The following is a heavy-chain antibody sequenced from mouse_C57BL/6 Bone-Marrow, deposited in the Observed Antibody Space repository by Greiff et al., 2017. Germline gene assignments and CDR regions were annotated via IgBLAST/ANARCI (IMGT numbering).Heavy chain of an antibody. CDR1: GFSLTSYG. CDR2: IWSDGST. D-gene: IGHD2-2*01. CDR3: GRAGDGYACAY. J-gene: IGHJ3*01. V-gene: IGHV2-6*03. Sequence: VKLMESGPGLVAPSQSLSITCTVSGFSLTSYGVHWVRQTPGKGLEWLVVIWSDGSTTYNSALNSRLSISKDNSKIQVFLKMNSLQTDDTAMYYCGRAGDGYACAYWGQGTLVTVS.